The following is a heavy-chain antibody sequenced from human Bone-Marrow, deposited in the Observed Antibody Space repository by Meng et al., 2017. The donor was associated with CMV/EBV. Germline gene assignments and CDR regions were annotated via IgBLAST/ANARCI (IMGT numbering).Heavy chain of an antibody. V-gene: IGHV1-18*01. Sequence: ASVKVSCKASGYTFTSYGISWVRQAPGQGLEWMGWISAYNGNTNYAQKLQGRVTMTTDTSTSTAYMELRSLRSDDTAVYYCARYSVEWLLYYHYYYGMDVWGQGTSVTVSS. CDR2: ISAYNGNT. D-gene: IGHD3-3*01. CDR1: GYTFTSYG. J-gene: IGHJ6*02. CDR3: ARYSVEWLLYYHYYYGMDV.